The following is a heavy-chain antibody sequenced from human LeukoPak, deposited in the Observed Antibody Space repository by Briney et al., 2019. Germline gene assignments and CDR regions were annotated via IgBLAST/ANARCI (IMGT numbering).Heavy chain of an antibody. J-gene: IGHJ3*02. CDR3: ARVGDMEAFDI. CDR1: GFTLSSFG. V-gene: IGHV3-33*01. D-gene: IGHD3-16*01. Sequence: GGSLRLSCAASGFTLSSFGMVWVRQAPGKGLEWVTLTWYDGRNKYYADSVKGRFTISRDNSKSTVYLQMNSLRGEDTAVYYCARVGDMEAFDIWGQGTRVTVSS. CDR2: TWYDGRNK.